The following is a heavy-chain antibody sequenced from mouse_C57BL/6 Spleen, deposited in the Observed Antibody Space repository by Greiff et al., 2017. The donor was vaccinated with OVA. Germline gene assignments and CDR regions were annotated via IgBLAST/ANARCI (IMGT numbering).Heavy chain of an antibody. J-gene: IGHJ2*01. CDR1: GFTFTDYY. V-gene: IGHV7-3*01. D-gene: IGHD1-1*01. CDR3: ARGGSSSGPFSDY. Sequence: EVQRVESGGGLVQPGGSLSLSCAASGFTFTDYYMSWVRQPPGKALEWLGFIRNKANGYTTEYSASVKGRFTISRDNSQSILYLQVNALRAEDSSTYYCARGGSSSGPFSDYWGQGTTLTVSS. CDR2: IRNKANGYTT.